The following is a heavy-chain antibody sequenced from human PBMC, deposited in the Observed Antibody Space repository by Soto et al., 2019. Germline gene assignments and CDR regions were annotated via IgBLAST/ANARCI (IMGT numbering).Heavy chain of an antibody. D-gene: IGHD3-3*01. CDR1: GFTFSSYW. Sequence: EVQLVESGGSLVQPGGSLRLSCAASGFTFSSYWMSWVRQAPGKGLEWVANIKQDGSEKYYVDSVKGRFTISRDNAKNSLYLQMNSLRAEDTAVYYCARDSYYDFWSGYYPPSYYYYGMDVWGQGTTVTVSS. V-gene: IGHV3-7*01. J-gene: IGHJ6*02. CDR2: IKQDGSEK. CDR3: ARDSYYDFWSGYYPPSYYYYGMDV.